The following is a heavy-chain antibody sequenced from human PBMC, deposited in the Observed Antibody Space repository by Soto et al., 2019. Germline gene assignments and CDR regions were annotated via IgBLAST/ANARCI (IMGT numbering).Heavy chain of an antibody. CDR1: GYAFTTYG. CDR3: ARGRYGDY. CDR2: ISAHNGNT. Sequence: QVHLVQSGAEVKKPGASVKVSCQGSGYAFTTYGITWVRQAPGQGLEWMGWISAHNGNTNYAQKLQGRGTVTRDASTSPAYMELRSLRYDDTAGYYCARGRYGDYWGQGALVTVSS. V-gene: IGHV1-18*01. D-gene: IGHD1-1*01. J-gene: IGHJ4*02.